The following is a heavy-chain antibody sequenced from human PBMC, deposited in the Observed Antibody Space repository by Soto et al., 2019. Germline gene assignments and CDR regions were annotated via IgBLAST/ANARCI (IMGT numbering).Heavy chain of an antibody. Sequence: PGGSLRLSCVGSGFTFSNFSINWVRQAPGKGLEWVSSISSRSDIYYADSLKGRFTVSRDNAKNSVSLQMNSLSAEDTAVYYCAREYTAWPLAYGLDVWGQGTTVTVSS. CDR2: ISSRSDI. D-gene: IGHD2-2*02. CDR1: GFTFSNFS. CDR3: AREYTAWPLAYGLDV. V-gene: IGHV3-21*01. J-gene: IGHJ6*02.